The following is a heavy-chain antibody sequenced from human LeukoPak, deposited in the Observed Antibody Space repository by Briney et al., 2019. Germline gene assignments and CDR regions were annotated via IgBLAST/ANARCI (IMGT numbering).Heavy chain of an antibody. CDR1: GFTFSSYG. J-gene: IGHJ6*02. CDR2: IWYDGSKK. V-gene: IGHV3-33*01. CDR3: ARVSSQWLWPYGMDV. D-gene: IGHD6-19*01. Sequence: PGGSLRLSCAASGFTFSSYGMHWVRQAPGKGLEWVAVIWYDGSKKYYADSVKGRFTISRDNSKNTLYLQMNSLRAEDTAVYYCARVSSQWLWPYGMDVWGQGTTVTVSS.